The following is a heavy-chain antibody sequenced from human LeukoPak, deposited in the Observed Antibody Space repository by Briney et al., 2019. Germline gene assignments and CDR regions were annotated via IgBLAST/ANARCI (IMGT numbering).Heavy chain of an antibody. J-gene: IGHJ4*02. CDR1: GGSFSDYD. CDR3: ARYVPVRTGTTRASFDH. Sequence: SETLSLTCAVYGGSFSDYDWSWIRQPPGKGLEWIGESNQSGSTNCDPSLKSRVSMSIGTSKSQFSLNLRSVTAADTAVYYCARYVPVRTGTTRASFDHWGQGTLVTVSS. D-gene: IGHD1-1*01. V-gene: IGHV4-34*01. CDR2: SNQSGST.